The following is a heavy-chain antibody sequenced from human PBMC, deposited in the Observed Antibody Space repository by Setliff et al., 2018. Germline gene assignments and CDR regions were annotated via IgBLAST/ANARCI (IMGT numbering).Heavy chain of an antibody. Sequence: SETLSLTCTVSGGSISRYYWSWIRQPPGKGLEWIAYIHPSGSTSYNPSLKSRVTISVDTSKNQFSLKLTSVTAADTAVYYCARVDYGSGSYPSDWGQGALVTVSS. V-gene: IGHV4-4*08. D-gene: IGHD3-10*01. CDR3: ARVDYGSGSYPSD. CDR2: IHPSGST. J-gene: IGHJ4*02. CDR1: GGSISRYY.